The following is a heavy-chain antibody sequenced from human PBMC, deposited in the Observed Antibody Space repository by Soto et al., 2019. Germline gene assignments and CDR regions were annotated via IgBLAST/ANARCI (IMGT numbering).Heavy chain of an antibody. V-gene: IGHV1-69*01. J-gene: IGHJ6*02. CDR3: AREVGGTVRGVNLYYYYAMDV. Sequence: QVQLVQSGAEVKKPGSSVKVSCKASGGTFSSSAISWIRQAPGEGLEWMGGIIPFRKTANYAQKFKGRVKVTAYEFARTAYMELRSLRYEDKAVYYCAREVGGTVRGVNLYYYYAMDVWGQGSTVTDPS. CDR2: IIPFRKTA. CDR1: GGTFSSSA. D-gene: IGHD3-10*01.